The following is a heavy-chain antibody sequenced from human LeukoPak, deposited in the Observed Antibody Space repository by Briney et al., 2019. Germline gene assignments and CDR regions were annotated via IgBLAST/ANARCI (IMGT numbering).Heavy chain of an antibody. CDR3: ARGVGATMPHYFDY. CDR1: GGTFISYA. V-gene: IGHV1-69*05. Sequence: SVKVSCKASGGTFISYAISWVRQAPGQGLEWMGRIIPIFGTANYAQKFQGRVTITTDESTSTAYMGLSSLRSEDTAVYYCARGVGATMPHYFDYWGQGTLVTVSS. D-gene: IGHD1-26*01. J-gene: IGHJ4*02. CDR2: IIPIFGTA.